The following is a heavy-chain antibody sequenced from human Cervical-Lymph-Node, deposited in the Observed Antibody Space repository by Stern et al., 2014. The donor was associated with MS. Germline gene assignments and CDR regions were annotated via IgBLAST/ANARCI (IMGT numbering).Heavy chain of an antibody. CDR1: GFTFRSYA. CDR2: ISSNGGSS. D-gene: IGHD2-21*02. J-gene: IGHJ2*01. Sequence: EVQLVESGGGLVQPGGSLRLSCAASGFTFRSYAMHWVRQAPGQGLEYVSVISSNGGSSYYANSVKGRFTISRDNSKNTLYLHMGSLRVEDMAVYYCARGVTYCGGDCYGWYFDLWGRGTLVTVSS. CDR3: ARGVTYCGGDCYGWYFDL. V-gene: IGHV3-64*01.